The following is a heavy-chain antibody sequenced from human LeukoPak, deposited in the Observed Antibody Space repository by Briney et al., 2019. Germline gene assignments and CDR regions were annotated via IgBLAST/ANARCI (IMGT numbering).Heavy chain of an antibody. CDR3: ASPSVSGSYHYFDY. V-gene: IGHV4-4*07. Sequence: SETLSLTCTVSGGSISSYYWSWIRQPAGKGLEWIGRIYTSGSTNYNPSLKSRVTISVDTSKNQFSLKLSSVTAADTAVYYCASPSVSGSYHYFDYWGQGTLVTVSS. J-gene: IGHJ4*02. CDR1: GGSISSYY. CDR2: IYTSGST. D-gene: IGHD1-26*01.